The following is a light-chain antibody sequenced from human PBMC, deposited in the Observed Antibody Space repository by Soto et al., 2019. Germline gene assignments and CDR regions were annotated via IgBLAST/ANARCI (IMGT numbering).Light chain of an antibody. CDR2: AAS. J-gene: IGKJ5*01. CDR1: ESIARH. CDR3: QQSYSILSIT. V-gene: IGKV1-39*01. Sequence: DILMTQSPSSLSASVGDRVTITCRAGESIARHLNWYQQKPGKAPKLLIYAASSLQNGVPSRFRGGGSGTDFTLTISNLQPADFATYYCQQSYSILSITFGQGTRLEIK.